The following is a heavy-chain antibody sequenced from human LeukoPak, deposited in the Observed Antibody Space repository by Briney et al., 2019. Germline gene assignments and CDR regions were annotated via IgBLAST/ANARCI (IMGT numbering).Heavy chain of an antibody. Sequence: TSETLSLTCTVSGGSISSYYWSWIRQPPGKGLEWIGYIYSSGSTNYNPSLKSRVTISVDTSKNQFSLKLSSVTAADTAVYYCARNPRGPPHYGGLDYCGQGTLVTVSS. D-gene: IGHD4-23*01. CDR1: GGSISSYY. CDR3: ARNPRGPPHYGGLDY. CDR2: IYSSGST. V-gene: IGHV4-4*09. J-gene: IGHJ4*02.